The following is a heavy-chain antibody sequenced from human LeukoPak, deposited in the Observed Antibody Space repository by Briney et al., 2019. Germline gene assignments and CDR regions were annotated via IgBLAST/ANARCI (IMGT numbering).Heavy chain of an antibody. CDR1: GFTFSSYG. D-gene: IGHD3-22*01. CDR3: ARDTYYYDSSGYRRDFQH. J-gene: IGHJ1*01. V-gene: IGHV3-NL1*01. Sequence: PGGSLRLSCAASGFTFSSYGMHWVRQAPGKGLEWVSVIYSGGSTYYADSVKGRFTISRDNAKNSLYLQMNSLRAEDTAVYYCARDTYYYDSSGYRRDFQHWGQGTLVTVSS. CDR2: IYSGGST.